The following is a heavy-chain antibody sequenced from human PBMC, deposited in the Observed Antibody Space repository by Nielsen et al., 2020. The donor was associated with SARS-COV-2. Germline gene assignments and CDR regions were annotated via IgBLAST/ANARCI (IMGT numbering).Heavy chain of an antibody. CDR3: ARLNRRILTPLALASLRFDF. Sequence: SETLSLTCNVSGDSMSSSGYYWAFHRQPPGRGLEWVGSIYYSGITYYNPSLRSRVTMSVDTSKNQFSLRLNSVTAADTAAYYCARLNRRILTPLALASLRFDFWGQGALVTVSS. CDR1: GDSMSSSGYY. CDR2: IYYSGIT. D-gene: IGHD3-3*02. V-gene: IGHV4-39*01. J-gene: IGHJ4*02.